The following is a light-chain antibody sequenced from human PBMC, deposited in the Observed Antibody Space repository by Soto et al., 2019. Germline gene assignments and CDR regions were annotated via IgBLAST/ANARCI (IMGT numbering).Light chain of an antibody. V-gene: IGKV3-20*01. Sequence: EIVLTQSPGTLSLSPGERATLSCRASQSIANNYLAWYQQKPGQTPRLLIYGASDSATGIPDRISGSGSGADFTLTISRLEPEDFAVYYCQQYGISPHTFGQGTKLEIK. CDR3: QQYGISPHT. CDR2: GAS. CDR1: QSIANNY. J-gene: IGKJ2*01.